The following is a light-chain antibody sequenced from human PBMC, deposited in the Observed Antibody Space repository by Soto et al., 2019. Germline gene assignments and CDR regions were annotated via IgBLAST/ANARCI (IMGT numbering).Light chain of an antibody. Sequence: QAVVTQEHSLTVSPGGTVTLTCDSNTGPVTSGHYPYWFQQKPGQAPRALIYDTDNKHSWTPARFSGSLLGGTAALTLSGAQPEDEADYYCLLSYTGRLYVFGTGTKLTVL. CDR2: DTD. J-gene: IGLJ1*01. CDR1: TGPVTSGHY. CDR3: LLSYTGRLYV. V-gene: IGLV7-46*01.